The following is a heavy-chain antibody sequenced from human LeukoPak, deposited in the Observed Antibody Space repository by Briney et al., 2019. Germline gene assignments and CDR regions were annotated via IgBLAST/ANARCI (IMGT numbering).Heavy chain of an antibody. V-gene: IGHV1-46*03. J-gene: IGHJ4*02. CDR2: INPSGGST. CDR1: GYTFTSYY. D-gene: IGHD3-10*01. Sequence: ASVKVSCKASGYTFTSYYMHGVRQALGQGLEWMGIINPSGGSTSYAQKFQGRVTMTRGTSTSTVYMELSSLRSEDTAVYYCAREVAHLYGSGSPIDYWGQGTLVTVSS. CDR3: AREVAHLYGSGSPIDY.